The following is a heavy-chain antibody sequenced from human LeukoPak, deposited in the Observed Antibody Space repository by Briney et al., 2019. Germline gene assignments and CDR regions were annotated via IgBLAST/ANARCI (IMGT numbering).Heavy chain of an antibody. CDR1: GGSISSGGYH. D-gene: IGHD1-7*01. J-gene: IGHJ5*02. Sequence: PSETLSLTCTVSGGSISSGGYHWSWIRQHPGKGLEWIGYIYYSGSTYYNPSLKSRVTISVDTSKNQFSLKLSSVTAADTAVYYCAREQNRELRKINNWFDPWGQGTLVTVSS. CDR3: AREQNRELRKINNWFDP. V-gene: IGHV4-31*03. CDR2: IYYSGST.